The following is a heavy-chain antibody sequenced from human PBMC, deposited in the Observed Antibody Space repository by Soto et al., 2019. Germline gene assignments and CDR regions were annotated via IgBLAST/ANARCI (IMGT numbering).Heavy chain of an antibody. D-gene: IGHD3-3*02. Sequence: GGSLRLSCAASGFTFSSYWMTWVRQAPGKGLEWVANIKQDGSEKYYVDSVKGRFTISRDNAKNSLYLQMNSLRAEDSAVYYCAREYAFLEWLLKENYYYYGMDVWGQGATVTVSS. CDR1: GFTFSSYW. CDR2: IKQDGSEK. CDR3: AREYAFLEWLLKENYYYYGMDV. V-gene: IGHV3-7*01. J-gene: IGHJ6*02.